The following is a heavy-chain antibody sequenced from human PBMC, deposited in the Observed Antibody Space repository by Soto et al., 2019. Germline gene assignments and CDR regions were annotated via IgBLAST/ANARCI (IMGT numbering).Heavy chain of an antibody. V-gene: IGHV4-30-4*01. J-gene: IGHJ4*02. CDR1: GASISSGDYY. D-gene: IGHD2-21*01. CDR3: ARMWFTYGTASV. Sequence: PSETLSLTCSVSGASISSGDYYWSWIRQAPGKGLEWIGHIYYSGSTHYKASLKSRVNISVDTSKTQFSLNLTSVTAADTALYYCARMWFTYGTASVWGQGTQVTVSS. CDR2: IYYSGST.